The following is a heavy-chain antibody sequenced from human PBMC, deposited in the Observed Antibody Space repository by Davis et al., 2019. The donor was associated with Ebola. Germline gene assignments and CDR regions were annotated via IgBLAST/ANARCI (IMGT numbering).Heavy chain of an antibody. CDR3: ARDGISEFIDLDY. J-gene: IGHJ4*02. V-gene: IGHV3-64*04. CDR1: GFTFSSYA. CDR2: ISNNGGDT. D-gene: IGHD2-21*01. Sequence: GESLKISCSASGFTFSSYAMYWVRQAPGKGLEYVSSISNNGGDTNYADSVRGRFTISRDNAKNTLYLQMNSLRADDTAVYYCARDGISEFIDLDYWGQGTLVTVSS.